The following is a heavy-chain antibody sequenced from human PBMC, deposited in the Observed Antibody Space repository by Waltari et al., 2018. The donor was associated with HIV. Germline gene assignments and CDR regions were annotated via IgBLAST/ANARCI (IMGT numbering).Heavy chain of an antibody. Sequence: EVQLVESGGGLVQPGGSLRLSCAASGFTFSSYSMNWVRQAPGKGLEWVSYIISSSSTIYYADSVKGRFTISRDNAKNSLYLQMNSLRAEDTAVYYCARDDYGMDVWGQGTTVTISS. CDR1: GFTFSSYS. CDR2: IISSSSTI. V-gene: IGHV3-48*04. CDR3: ARDDYGMDV. J-gene: IGHJ6*02.